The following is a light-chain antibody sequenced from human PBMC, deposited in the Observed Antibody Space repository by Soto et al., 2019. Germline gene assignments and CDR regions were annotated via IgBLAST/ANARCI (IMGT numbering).Light chain of an antibody. J-gene: IGKJ3*01. V-gene: IGKV3-20*01. CDR3: QEYSSSPPEFT. CDR2: GAS. CDR1: QSVSSSY. Sequence: ESVLTQSPGTLSLSPGERATLSCRASQSVSSSYLACYQQRPGQAPRLLIFGASYRATGIPDRFSGSGSGTDFTLTISRLEPEDFAVYYCQEYSSSPPEFTFGPGTKVDSK.